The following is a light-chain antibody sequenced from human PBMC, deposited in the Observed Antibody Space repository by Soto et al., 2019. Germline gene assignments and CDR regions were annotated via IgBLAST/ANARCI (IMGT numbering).Light chain of an antibody. CDR2: DAS. V-gene: IGKV1-5*01. CDR3: QQYNTCSRT. J-gene: IGKJ1*01. CDR1: QSISGW. Sequence: DIQLTQSPPTLSSSPGERATISCRASQSISGWLAWYQQRPGQAPRLLIYDASNMAGGIPSRFSGTGSGTEFTLTISSLQPEDFATYYCQQYNTCSRTFGHGTKVDIK.